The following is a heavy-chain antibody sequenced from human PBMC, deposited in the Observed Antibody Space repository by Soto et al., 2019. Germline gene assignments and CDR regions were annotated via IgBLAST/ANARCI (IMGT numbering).Heavy chain of an antibody. Sequence: QVQLMQSGPEVKTPGSSVKVSCRASGGSFRRHAINWVIQAPGQGLEWMGGIIPVFDTANYAPKFLGRFTVTADESTNTDYRDLTSLTYDYTAVYYCARDPEHTVTKLGYGLDVWGQGTTVTV. CDR1: GGSFRRHA. D-gene: IGHD4-17*01. CDR2: IIPVFDTA. J-gene: IGHJ6*01. V-gene: IGHV1-69*01. CDR3: ARDPEHTVTKLGYGLDV.